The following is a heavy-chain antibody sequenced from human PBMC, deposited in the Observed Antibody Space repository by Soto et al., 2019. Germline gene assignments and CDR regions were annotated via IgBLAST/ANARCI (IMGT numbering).Heavy chain of an antibody. CDR1: GFTFSSYA. CDR3: AKVGPHTEGYDILTGYYVGMDV. D-gene: IGHD3-9*01. CDR2: ISGSGGST. J-gene: IGHJ6*02. Sequence: GGSLRLSCAASGFTFSSYAMSWVRQAPGKGLEWVSAISGSGGSTYYADSVKGRFTISRDNSKNTLYLQMNSLRAEDTAVYYCAKVGPHTEGYDILTGYYVGMDVWGQGATVTVS. V-gene: IGHV3-23*01.